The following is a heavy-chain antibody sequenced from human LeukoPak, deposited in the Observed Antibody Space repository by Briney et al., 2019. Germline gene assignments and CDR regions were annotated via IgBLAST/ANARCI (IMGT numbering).Heavy chain of an antibody. D-gene: IGHD6-13*01. CDR1: RFTVSGNY. Sequence: PGGSLRLSCASSRFTVSGNYMTWVRQAPGKGLEWVSVIYSDGGTYYAGSVKGRFTISRDNAKNTLYLQMNSLRAEDTAVYYCATPTYSSSSHYYYYGMDVWGQGTTVTVSS. J-gene: IGHJ6*02. V-gene: IGHV3-66*01. CDR2: IYSDGGT. CDR3: ATPTYSSSSHYYYYGMDV.